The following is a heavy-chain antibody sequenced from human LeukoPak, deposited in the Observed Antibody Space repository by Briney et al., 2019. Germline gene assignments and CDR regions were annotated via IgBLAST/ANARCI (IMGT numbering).Heavy chain of an antibody. J-gene: IGHJ3*02. V-gene: IGHV4-34*01. CDR1: GGSFSGYY. Sequence: SETLSLTCAVYGGSFSGYYWSWIRQPPGKGLDWIGEINHSGSTNYNPSLKSRVTISVDTSKNQFSLKLSSVTAADTAVYYCARGPQWLDAFDIWGQGTMVTVSS. CDR2: INHSGST. D-gene: IGHD3-22*01. CDR3: ARGPQWLDAFDI.